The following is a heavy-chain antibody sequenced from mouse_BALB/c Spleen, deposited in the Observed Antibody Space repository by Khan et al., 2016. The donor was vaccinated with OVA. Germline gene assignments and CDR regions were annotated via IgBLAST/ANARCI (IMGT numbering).Heavy chain of an antibody. CDR2: IDPQTGNS. J-gene: IGHJ2*01. CDR3: ARMARK. Sequence: EVQLQQSGAELVKPGATVKLSCTASGLNIKDTYMHWLKQWPEQGLEWLGCIDPQTGNSTSDSNFQGKAPITVDTSTTQAYLQLRILTPEDTAGEYCARMARKWGQGTTLTVSA. V-gene: IGHV14-3*02. CDR1: GLNIKDTY.